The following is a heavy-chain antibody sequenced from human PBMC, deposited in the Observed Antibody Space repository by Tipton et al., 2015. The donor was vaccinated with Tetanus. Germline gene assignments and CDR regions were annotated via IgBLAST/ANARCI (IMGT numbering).Heavy chain of an antibody. V-gene: IGHV3-23*01. CDR1: AITFSTYA. CDR2: ISSSGGST. D-gene: IGHD3-10*01. J-gene: IGHJ6*02. CDR3: ANMDTYFYHGRDV. Sequence: SLRLSCVDSAITFSTYAMSWVRQAPGKGLEWVSGISSSGGSTYYADSVKGRFTISRGNSKNTLFLQMNSLRAEDTAVYFCANMDTYFYHGRDVWGQGTTVTVSS.